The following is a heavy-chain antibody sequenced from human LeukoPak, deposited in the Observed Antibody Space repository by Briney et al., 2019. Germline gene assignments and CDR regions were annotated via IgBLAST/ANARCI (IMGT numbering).Heavy chain of an antibody. J-gene: IGHJ6*02. D-gene: IGHD6-13*01. V-gene: IGHV1-18*01. CDR3: ARGLDKASWYGSNYYYGMDV. Sequence: ASVTVSCTASGYTFTSYGISWVRQAPGQGLEWMGWISAYNGNTNYAQKLQGRVTMTTDTSTSTAYMELRSLRSDDTAVYYCARGLDKASWYGSNYYYGMDVWGQGTTVTVSS. CDR2: ISAYNGNT. CDR1: GYTFTSYG.